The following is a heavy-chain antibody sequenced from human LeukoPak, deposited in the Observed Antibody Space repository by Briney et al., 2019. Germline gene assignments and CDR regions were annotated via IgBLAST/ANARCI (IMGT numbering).Heavy chain of an antibody. CDR3: ARDRGRWPRHDAFDI. J-gene: IGHJ3*02. CDR2: ISAYNGNT. D-gene: IGHD4-23*01. Sequence: ASVTVSCKASGYTFTSYGIGWVRQAPGQGLEWMGWISAYNGNTNYAQKLQGRVTMTTDTSTSTAYMELRSLRSDDTAVYYCARDRGRWPRHDAFDIWGQGTMVTVSS. V-gene: IGHV1-18*01. CDR1: GYTFTSYG.